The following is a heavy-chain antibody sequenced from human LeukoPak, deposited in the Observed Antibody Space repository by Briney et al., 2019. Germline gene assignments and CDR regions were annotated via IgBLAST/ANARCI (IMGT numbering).Heavy chain of an antibody. CDR3: AKDLGDYYDSSGYDYFDY. Sequence: GGSLRLSCAASGFTFSSYSMNWVRQAPGKGLEWVSAISGSGGSTYYADSVKGRFTISRDNSKNTLYLQMNSLRAEDTAVYYCAKDLGDYYDSSGYDYFDYWGQGTLVTVPS. CDR2: ISGSGGST. V-gene: IGHV3-23*01. J-gene: IGHJ4*02. D-gene: IGHD3-22*01. CDR1: GFTFSSYS.